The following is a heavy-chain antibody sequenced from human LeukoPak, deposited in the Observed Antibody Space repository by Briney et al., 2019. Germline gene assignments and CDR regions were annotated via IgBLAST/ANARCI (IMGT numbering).Heavy chain of an antibody. CDR3: ARTSGYXFWSGYYXSDY. D-gene: IGHD3-3*01. J-gene: IGHJ4*02. Sequence: SETLSLTCTVSGGSISSGDYYWSWIRQPPGKGLEWIGYIYYSGSTYYNPSLKSRVTISVDTSKNQFSLKLSSVTAADTAVYXCARTSGYXFWSGYYXSDYWGQGTLVTVSS. V-gene: IGHV4-30-4*08. CDR1: GGSISSGDYY. CDR2: IYYSGST.